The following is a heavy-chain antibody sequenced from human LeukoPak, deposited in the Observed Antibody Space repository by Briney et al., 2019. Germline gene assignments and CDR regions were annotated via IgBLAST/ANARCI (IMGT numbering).Heavy chain of an antibody. CDR2: IYYSGST. Sequence: SETLSLTCTVSGGSISSYHWSWIRQPPGKGLECIGYIYYSGSTNYNPSLKSRLTISVDTSKNQFSLKLNSVTATDTAVYFCARGVNNWNIDVFDIWGQGTMVTVSS. CDR1: GGSISSYH. D-gene: IGHD1/OR15-1a*01. CDR3: ARGVNNWNIDVFDI. J-gene: IGHJ3*02. V-gene: IGHV4-59*01.